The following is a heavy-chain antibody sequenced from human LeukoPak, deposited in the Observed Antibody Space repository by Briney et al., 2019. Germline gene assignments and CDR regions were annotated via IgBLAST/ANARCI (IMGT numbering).Heavy chain of an antibody. CDR1: GYSFSMCW. Sequence: GESLKISCKGSGYSFSMCWIAWVHQTPGKGLEWMGIIYPDDSETIYSPSFQGQVTMSADKSSAYLQWNSVKASDTAMYYCARRGGGYDFNFDQWGQGTLVTVSS. D-gene: IGHD5-12*01. CDR3: ARRGGGYDFNFDQ. J-gene: IGHJ4*02. CDR2: IYPDDSET. V-gene: IGHV5-51*07.